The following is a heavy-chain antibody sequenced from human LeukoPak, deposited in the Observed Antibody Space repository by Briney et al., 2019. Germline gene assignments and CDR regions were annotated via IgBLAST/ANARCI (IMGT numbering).Heavy chain of an antibody. D-gene: IGHD2-15*01. CDR2: ISSSGSTI. J-gene: IGHJ3*02. CDR1: GFTFSSYE. V-gene: IGHV3-48*03. Sequence: GGSLRLSCAASGFTFSSYEMNWVRQAPGKGLEWVSYISSSGSTIYYADSVKGRFTISRDNAKNSLYLQMNSLRAEDTAVYYCARESYFRLSHCSGGSCYSDAFDIWGQGTMVTVSS. CDR3: ARESYFRLSHCSGGSCYSDAFDI.